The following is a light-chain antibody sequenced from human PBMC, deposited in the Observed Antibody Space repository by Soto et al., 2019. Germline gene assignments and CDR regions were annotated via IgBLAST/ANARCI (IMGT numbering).Light chain of an antibody. CDR2: WAS. J-gene: IGKJ5*01. CDR1: QSVLDSSNNRNY. V-gene: IGKV4-1*01. CDR3: QQYYSTSSIP. Sequence: DIVMTQSPASLAVSLGERATINCKSSQSVLDSSNNRNYLAWYQQKPGQPPKLLIYWASTRESGVPGRFRGSGSGTDFTLTINSLQAEDVAVYYCQQYYSTSSIPFGQGTRLAIK.